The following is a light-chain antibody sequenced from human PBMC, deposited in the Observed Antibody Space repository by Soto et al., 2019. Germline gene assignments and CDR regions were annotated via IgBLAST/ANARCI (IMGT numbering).Light chain of an antibody. CDR1: QSVSSN. J-gene: IGKJ1*01. CDR3: QQYDSYSWT. V-gene: IGKV3-15*01. CDR2: GAS. Sequence: EIVLTQSPATLSVSPGDRASLSCRASQSVSSNLAWYQQKPGQAPRLLIYGASTRATGIPARFSGSGSGTEFTLTITSLERDDFATYSCQQYDSYSWTFGQGTKVDI.